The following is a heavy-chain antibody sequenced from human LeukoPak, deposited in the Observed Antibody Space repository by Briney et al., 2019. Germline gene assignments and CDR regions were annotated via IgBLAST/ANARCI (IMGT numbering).Heavy chain of an antibody. CDR3: ARQIAVAGPKYFDY. V-gene: IGHV4-59*08. D-gene: IGHD6-19*01. Sequence: PSETLSLTCTVSGGSISSYYWSWIRQPPGKGLEWIGYIYYSGSTNYNPSLKSRVTISVDTSKNQFSLKLSSVTAADTAVYYCARQIAVAGPKYFDYWGQGTLVTVSS. CDR2: IYYSGST. CDR1: GGSISSYY. J-gene: IGHJ4*02.